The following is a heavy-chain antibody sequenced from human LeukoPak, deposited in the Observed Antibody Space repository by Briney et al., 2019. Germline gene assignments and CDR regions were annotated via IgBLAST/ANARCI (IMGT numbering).Heavy chain of an antibody. D-gene: IGHD3-3*01. J-gene: IGHJ4*02. V-gene: IGHV4-34*01. CDR1: GGSFSGYY. CDR2: INHSGST. CDR3: ARGRVLTIFGVVQG. Sequence: PSETLSLTCAVYGGSFSGYYWKWIRQPPGKGLEWIGEINHSGSTNSNPSLKSRVTISVDTSKNQFSLKLSSVTAADTAVYYCARGRVLTIFGVVQGGGQGTLVTVSS.